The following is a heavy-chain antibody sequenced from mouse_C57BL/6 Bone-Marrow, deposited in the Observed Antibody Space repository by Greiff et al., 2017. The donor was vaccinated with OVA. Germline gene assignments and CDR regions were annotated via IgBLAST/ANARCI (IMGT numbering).Heavy chain of an antibody. D-gene: IGHD1-1*01. CDR3: AREYPVVEGGYYYAMDY. Sequence: VQLQQSGAELMKPGASVKLSCKATGYTFTGYWIEWVKQRPGHGLEWIGEILPGSGSTNYNEKFKGKATFTADTSSNTAYMQLSSLTTEDSAIYYFAREYPVVEGGYYYAMDYWGQGTSVTVSS. CDR2: ILPGSGST. J-gene: IGHJ4*01. CDR1: GYTFTGYW. V-gene: IGHV1-9*01.